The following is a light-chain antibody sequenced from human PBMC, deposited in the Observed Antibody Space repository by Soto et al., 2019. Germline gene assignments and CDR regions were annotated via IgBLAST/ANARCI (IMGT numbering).Light chain of an antibody. V-gene: IGKV1-39*01. J-gene: IGKJ2*01. CDR2: GAS. CDR3: QQSYNLPHT. Sequence: DIQMTQSPSSLSAILGDRVTITCRASEDIVNFLYWYQQRPGRAPRPLIYGASSLQYDVPSRFSGRGSGTDFTLTIRDLQPEDFASYFCQQSYNLPHTFGQGTKLEVE. CDR1: EDIVNF.